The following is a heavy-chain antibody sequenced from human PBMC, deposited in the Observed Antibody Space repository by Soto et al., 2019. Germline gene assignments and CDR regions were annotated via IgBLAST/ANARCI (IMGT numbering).Heavy chain of an antibody. CDR2: IYHSGST. Sequence: QLKLQESGSGLVKPSQTLSLTCAVSGGSISSGGYSWSWIRQPPGKGLEWIGYIYHSGSTYYNPSLKRRVTISVDRSKNQFSLKLSSVTAADTAVYYCARGYGGNSAHPFDYWGQGTLVTVSS. D-gene: IGHD2-21*02. J-gene: IGHJ4*02. V-gene: IGHV4-30-2*01. CDR3: ARGYGGNSAHPFDY. CDR1: GGSISSGGYS.